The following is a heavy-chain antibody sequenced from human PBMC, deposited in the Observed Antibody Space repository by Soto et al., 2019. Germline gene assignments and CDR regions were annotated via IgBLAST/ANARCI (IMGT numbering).Heavy chain of an antibody. J-gene: IGHJ6*02. CDR3: AREVRWNSGFPEV. V-gene: IGHV3-74*01. CDR2: INSDGSST. D-gene: IGHD1-7*01. CDR1: AFSIISYW. Sequence: PGGSRRPSCASAFSIISYWGIWWGRQAGKGLVWVSRINSDGSSTNYADSVKGRFTISRDNAKNTLYLKMNSLRAEDTDVYYCAREVRWNSGFPEVWGQGTTVTVSS.